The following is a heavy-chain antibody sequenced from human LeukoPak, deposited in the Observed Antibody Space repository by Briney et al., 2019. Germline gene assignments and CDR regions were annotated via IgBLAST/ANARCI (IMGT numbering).Heavy chain of an antibody. CDR1: GGSISSSNW. V-gene: IGHV4-4*02. CDR3: ARDPYNGYDAFDI. D-gene: IGHD5-12*01. J-gene: IGHJ3*02. CDR2: IYHSGST. Sequence: SETLSLTCAVSGGSISSSNWWSWVRQPPGKGLEWIGEIYHSGSTNYNPSLKSRVTISVDTSKNQFSLNLSSVTAADTAVYYCARDPYNGYDAFDIWGQGTMVIVSS.